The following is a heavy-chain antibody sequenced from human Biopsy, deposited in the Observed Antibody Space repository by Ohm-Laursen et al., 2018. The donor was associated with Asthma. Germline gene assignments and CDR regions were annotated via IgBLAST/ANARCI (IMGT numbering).Heavy chain of an antibody. CDR3: ARGSGFSLSYPDAFDI. V-gene: IGHV4-59*01. Sequence: SETLSLTCTVSGGSITSFYWSWIRQPPGRGLEWIGYIYFSGNTNYNPSLKSRVTISIDTSKNHFSLKLTSVTAADTAVYYCARGSGFSLSYPDAFDIWGQGTMATVS. CDR2: IYFSGNT. J-gene: IGHJ3*02. D-gene: IGHD2/OR15-2a*01. CDR1: GGSITSFY.